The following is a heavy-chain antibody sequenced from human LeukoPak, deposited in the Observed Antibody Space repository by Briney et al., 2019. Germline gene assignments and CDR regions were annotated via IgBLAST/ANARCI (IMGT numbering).Heavy chain of an antibody. CDR1: GYSFTSYW. V-gene: IGHV5-51*01. CDR3: ARRKVVVPAAIDAFDI. CDR2: IYPGDSDT. J-gene: IGHJ3*02. Sequence: GESLKISCKGSGYSFTSYWIGGVRQMPGKGLEWMGIIYPGDSDTRYSPSFQGQVTISADKSISTAYLQWSSLKASDTAMYYCARRKVVVPAAIDAFDIWGQGTMVTVSS. D-gene: IGHD2-2*01.